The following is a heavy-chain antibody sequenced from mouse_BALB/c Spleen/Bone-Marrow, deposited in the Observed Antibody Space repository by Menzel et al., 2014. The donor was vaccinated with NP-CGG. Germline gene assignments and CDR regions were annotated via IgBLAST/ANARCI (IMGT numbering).Heavy chain of an antibody. CDR3: ARDRGFGYDGTMDS. D-gene: IGHD2-2*01. CDR2: IWAGGST. Sequence: VHLVESGPGLVAPSQSLSITCTVSGFSLTSYGVHWVRQPPGKGLEWLGVIWAGGSTNFNSAFMSRLSISKDDSKSQVFLKKNSLQTDDTAMYYCARDRGFGYDGTMDSWGQGTSVTVSS. V-gene: IGHV2-9*02. J-gene: IGHJ4*01. CDR1: GFSLTSYG.